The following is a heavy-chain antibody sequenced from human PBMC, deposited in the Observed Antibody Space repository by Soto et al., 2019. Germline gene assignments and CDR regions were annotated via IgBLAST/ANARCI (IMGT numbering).Heavy chain of an antibody. V-gene: IGHV1-18*01. D-gene: IGHD2-21*01. Sequence: VSVKISCKASGYNFSSPGISWVLQAPGQGSQWLGGISGYNGKTSYAEKFQGRVTMSTDTSTSTAYMEQRRLRSDDTAVYYRATEDQWVAESPGDYFDIWGQGTKVAISS. J-gene: IGHJ3*02. CDR3: ATEDQWVAESPGDYFDI. CDR1: GYNFSSPG. CDR2: ISGYNGKT.